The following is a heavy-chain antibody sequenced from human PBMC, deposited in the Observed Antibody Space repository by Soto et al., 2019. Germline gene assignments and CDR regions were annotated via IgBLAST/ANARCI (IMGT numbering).Heavy chain of an antibody. V-gene: IGHV1-69*13. J-gene: IGHJ5*02. CDR2: IIPIFGTA. CDR1: GGTFSSYA. CDR3: ARGLVNWFDP. Sequence: SVKVSCNASGGTFSSYAISGVRQAPGQGLEWMGGIIPIFGTATYPQKIQGRVTITADESTSTAYMELSSLRSEDTAVYFCARGLVNWFDPWGQGTLVTVSS.